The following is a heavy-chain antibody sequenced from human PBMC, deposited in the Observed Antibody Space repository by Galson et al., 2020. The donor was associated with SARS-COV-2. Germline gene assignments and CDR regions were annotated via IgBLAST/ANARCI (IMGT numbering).Heavy chain of an antibody. Sequence: NSGGSLRLSCAASGFTFSSYSMNWVRQAPGKGLEWVSSISSSSSYIYYADSVKGRFTISRDNAKNSLYLQMNSLRAEDTAVYYCARDNIRAGYYDCWSGYWGPRYMDVWGKGSTVTVSS. CDR2: ISSSSSYI. D-gene: IGHD3-3*01. CDR3: ARDNIRAGYYDCWSGYWGPRYMDV. CDR1: GFTFSSYS. V-gene: IGHV3-21*01. J-gene: IGHJ6*03.